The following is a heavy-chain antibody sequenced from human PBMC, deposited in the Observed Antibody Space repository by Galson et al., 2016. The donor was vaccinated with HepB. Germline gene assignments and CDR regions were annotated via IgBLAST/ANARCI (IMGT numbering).Heavy chain of an antibody. J-gene: IGHJ4*02. V-gene: IGHV3-49*03. CDR1: GFTFGDYA. CDR2: FRSRVYDGET. CDR3: ARGWGTADY. Sequence: SLRLSCACSGFTFGDYAMSWFRQAPGKGLEWVSFFRSRVYDGETDYAASVKGRFTISRDDSKNIAYLQMDSLKTEDTAMYYCARGWGTADYWGQGLLVTVSS. D-gene: IGHD3-16*01.